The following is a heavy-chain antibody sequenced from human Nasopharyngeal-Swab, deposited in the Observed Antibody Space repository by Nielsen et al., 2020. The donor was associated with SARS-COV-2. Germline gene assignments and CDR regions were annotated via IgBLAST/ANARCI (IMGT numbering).Heavy chain of an antibody. CDR2: INPSGGST. Sequence: ASVKVSCKASGYTFTSYYMHWVRQAPGQGLEWMGIINPSGGSTSYAQKFQGRVTMTRDTSTSTVYMELSSPRSEDTVVYYCARDLDLLWFGESNSYYYYGMDVWGQGTTVTVSS. CDR3: ARDLDLLWFGESNSYYYYGMDV. D-gene: IGHD3-10*01. J-gene: IGHJ6*02. CDR1: GYTFTSYY. V-gene: IGHV1-46*01.